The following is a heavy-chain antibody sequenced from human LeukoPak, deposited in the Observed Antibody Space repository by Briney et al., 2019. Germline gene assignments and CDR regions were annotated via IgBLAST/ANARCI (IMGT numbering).Heavy chain of an antibody. CDR1: GFTFSSYD. D-gene: IGHD2-2*01. J-gene: IGHJ6*03. CDR3: AKRGNPAVGHHYLDV. CDR2: ITLSGAST. V-gene: IGHV3-23*01. Sequence: GGSLRLSCAASGFTFSSYDMSWVRQAPGKGLEWVSSITLSGASTFYADSVKGRFTISRDNSKNTLYLQMNSLGAEDTAVYYCAKRGNPAVGHHYLDVWGEGTTVSVSS.